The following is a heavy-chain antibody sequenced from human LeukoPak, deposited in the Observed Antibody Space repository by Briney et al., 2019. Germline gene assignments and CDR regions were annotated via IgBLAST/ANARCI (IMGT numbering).Heavy chain of an antibody. CDR2: IRFDGSNK. D-gene: IGHD5-12*01. V-gene: IGHV3-30*02. CDR3: AKGGGYEAQYYYYYLDV. CDR1: GFTFISYG. Sequence: GGSLRLSCAAPGFTFISYGWNWVRQAPGKGLGGVAFIRFDGSNKYYADSVKGRFTISRDNSKNTLYLQMKSLRAEDTAVYYCAKGGGYEAQYYYYYLDVWGKGTTVTISS. J-gene: IGHJ6*03.